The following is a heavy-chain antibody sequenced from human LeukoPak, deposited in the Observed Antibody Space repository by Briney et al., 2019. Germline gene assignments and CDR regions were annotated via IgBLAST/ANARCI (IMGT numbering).Heavy chain of an antibody. Sequence: ASVKVSCKASGYTFTSYGISWVRPAPGQGLEWMGWISAYNGNTNYAQKLQGRVTMTTDAFTSTAYIELRSLRSDDTAVYYCAVSITMAYYYGMDVWGKGTTVTVSS. CDR3: AVSITMAYYYGMDV. J-gene: IGHJ6*04. CDR1: GYTFTSYG. CDR2: ISAYNGNT. D-gene: IGHD3-10*01. V-gene: IGHV1-18*04.